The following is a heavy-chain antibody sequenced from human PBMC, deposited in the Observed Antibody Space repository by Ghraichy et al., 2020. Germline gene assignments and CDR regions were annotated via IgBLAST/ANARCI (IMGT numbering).Heavy chain of an antibody. CDR1: GGSISSYY. CDR2: IYYSGST. D-gene: IGHD3-9*01. V-gene: IGHV4-59*08. CDR3: ARQAILAGYYLGAHYYYYYMDV. Sequence: SQTLSLTCTVSGGSISSYYWSWIRQPPGKGLEWIGYIYYSGSTNYNPSLKSRVTISVDTSKNQFSLKLSSVTAADTAVYYCARQAILAGYYLGAHYYYYYMDVWGKETTVTVSS. J-gene: IGHJ6*03.